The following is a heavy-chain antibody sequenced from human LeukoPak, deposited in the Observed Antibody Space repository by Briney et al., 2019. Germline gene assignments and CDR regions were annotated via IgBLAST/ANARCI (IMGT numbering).Heavy chain of an antibody. D-gene: IGHD3-22*01. CDR1: GDSISSYY. CDR3: ARRYYDSSGYYHKAFVSWFDP. Sequence: SETLSLTCTVSGDSISSYYWSWFRQPPGKGLEWIGYIYDSGSTNYNPSLKSRVTISVDTSKNQFSLKLSSVAAADTAVYYCARRYYDSSGYYHKAFVSWFDPWGQGTLVTVSS. J-gene: IGHJ5*02. CDR2: IYDSGST. V-gene: IGHV4-59*01.